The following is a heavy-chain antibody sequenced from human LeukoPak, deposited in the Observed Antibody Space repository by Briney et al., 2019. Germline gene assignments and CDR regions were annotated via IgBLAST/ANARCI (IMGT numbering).Heavy chain of an antibody. V-gene: IGHV4-59*01. CDR3: ARGHYRGTYPLHWFDP. CDR2: IYYSGST. CDR1: GGSISPYY. Sequence: PSETLSLTCTVSGGSISPYYWTWTRQPPGKGLQYIGYIYYSGSTNYNPSLKSRITISVDTSKNQFSLKLSSVTAADTAVYYCARGHYRGTYPLHWFDPWGQGTLVTVPS. J-gene: IGHJ5*02. D-gene: IGHD1-26*01.